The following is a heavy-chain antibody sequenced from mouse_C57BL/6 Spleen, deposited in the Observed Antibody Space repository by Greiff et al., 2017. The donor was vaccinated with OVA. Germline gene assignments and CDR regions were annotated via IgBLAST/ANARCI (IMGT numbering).Heavy chain of an antibody. Sequence: EVQGVESGGDLVKPGGSLTLSCAASGFTFSSYGMSWVRQTPDKRLEWVATISSGGSYTYYPDSVKGRFTISRDNAKNTLYLQMSSLKSEDTAMYYCARRSSYFDVWGTGTTVTVSS. J-gene: IGHJ1*03. CDR3: ARRSSYFDV. CDR2: ISSGGSYT. CDR1: GFTFSSYG. D-gene: IGHD1-1*01. V-gene: IGHV5-6*01.